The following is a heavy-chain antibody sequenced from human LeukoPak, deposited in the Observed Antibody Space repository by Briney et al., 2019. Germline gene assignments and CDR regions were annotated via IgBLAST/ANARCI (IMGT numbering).Heavy chain of an antibody. CDR2: INSNGGDT. Sequence: GGSLRLSCAASGFSFDDYAMNWVRQGPGKGLEWVFGINSNGGDTAYADSVKGRFSISRDNAKNSLHLQMNSLRVEDTAFYYCARVKGGATTDYWGQGTLVTVSS. CDR3: ARVKGGATTDY. V-gene: IGHV3-20*04. CDR1: GFSFDDYA. J-gene: IGHJ4*02. D-gene: IGHD1-26*01.